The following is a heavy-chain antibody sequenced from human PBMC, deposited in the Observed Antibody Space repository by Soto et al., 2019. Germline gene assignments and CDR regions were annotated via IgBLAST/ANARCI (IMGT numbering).Heavy chain of an antibody. D-gene: IGHD3-22*01. CDR2: IYYSGST. V-gene: IGHV4-39*01. J-gene: IGHJ4*02. Sequence: QLQLQESGPGLVKPSETLSLTCTVSGGSISSSSYYWGWIRQPPGKGLEWIGSIYYSGSTYYNPSLKSRVTISVDTSKNQFSLKLSSVTAADTAVYYCARRQGGYYYDSSGYYYPEGNDYWGQGTLVTVSS. CDR1: GGSISSSSYY. CDR3: ARRQGGYYYDSSGYYYPEGNDY.